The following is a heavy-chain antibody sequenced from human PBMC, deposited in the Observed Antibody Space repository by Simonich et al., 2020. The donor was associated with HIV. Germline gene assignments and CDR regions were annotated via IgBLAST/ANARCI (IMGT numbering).Heavy chain of an antibody. CDR1: GFTFSSYW. CDR3: ARGWDGSSSSLDDY. CDR2: KTQDGSGK. J-gene: IGHJ4*02. V-gene: IGHV3-7*01. D-gene: IGHD3-3*01. Sequence: EVKLVESGGGLVQPGGSLRLSCAASGFTFSSYWLTWVRQAPGDGLELGANKTQDGSGKYYVYSVKGRFTISRDNAKNSLYLQMNTLRAEDTAVYYCARGWDGSSSSLDDYWGQGTLVTVSS.